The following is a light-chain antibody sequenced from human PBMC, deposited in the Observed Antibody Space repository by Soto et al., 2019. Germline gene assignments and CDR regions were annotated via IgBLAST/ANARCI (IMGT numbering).Light chain of an antibody. J-gene: IGKJ4*01. CDR1: QSVSTY. Sequence: DIQMTQSPSSLSTSVGDRVTITCRTSQSVSTYLNWYQQRPGKAPKLLIYGASSLQSGVPSRFSGSGSGTHFTLTISSLQPEDFATYYCQQYENLPLTFGGGTKVDIK. V-gene: IGKV1-39*01. CDR3: QQYENLPLT. CDR2: GAS.